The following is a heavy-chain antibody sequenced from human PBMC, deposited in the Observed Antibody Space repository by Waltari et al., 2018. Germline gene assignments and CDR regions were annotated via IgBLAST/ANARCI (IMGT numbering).Heavy chain of an antibody. J-gene: IGHJ4*02. V-gene: IGHV3-23*01. CDR2: ISGSGSGT. CDR3: AKDADYDSSGYVYDY. Sequence: EVQLLESGGGLEQRGGSLRLSCAASGFTFSTYAMTWVRQAPGKVLRWFSVISGSGSGTYYADSVKGRFTISRDNSKNTLYLPMNSLRGEDTAVYYCAKDADYDSSGYVYDYWGQGTLVTVSS. D-gene: IGHD3-22*01. CDR1: GFTFSTYA.